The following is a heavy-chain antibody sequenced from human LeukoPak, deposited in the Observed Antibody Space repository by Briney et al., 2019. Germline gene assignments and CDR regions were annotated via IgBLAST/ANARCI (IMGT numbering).Heavy chain of an antibody. CDR1: GGSISSYY. CDR3: ARGVFSPDC. D-gene: IGHD5/OR15-5a*01. Sequence: SETLSLTCTVSGGSISSYYWSWIRQPPGKGLEWIGYIYYSGSTNYNPSLKSRVTISVDTSKNQFSLKLSSVTAADTAVYYCARGVFSPDCWGQGTLVTVSS. CDR2: IYYSGST. J-gene: IGHJ4*02. V-gene: IGHV4-59*01.